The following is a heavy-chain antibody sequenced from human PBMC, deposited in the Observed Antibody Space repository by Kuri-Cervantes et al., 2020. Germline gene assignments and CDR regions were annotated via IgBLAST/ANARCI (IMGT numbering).Heavy chain of an antibody. J-gene: IGHJ4*02. Sequence: SETLSLTCTVSGGSISSGDYYWSWIRQPPGKGLEWIGYIYYSGSTYYNPSLKSRVTISVDTSKNQFSLKLSSVTAADTAVYYCAREDRDYDILTGYTGYYFDYWGQGTLVTVSS. CDR1: GGSISSGDYY. D-gene: IGHD3-9*01. CDR2: IYYSGST. V-gene: IGHV4-30-4*02. CDR3: AREDRDYDILTGYTGYYFDY.